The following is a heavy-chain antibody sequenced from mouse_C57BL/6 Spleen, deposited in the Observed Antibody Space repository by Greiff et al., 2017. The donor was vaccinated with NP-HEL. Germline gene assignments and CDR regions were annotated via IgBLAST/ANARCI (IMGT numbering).Heavy chain of an antibody. CDR1: GFTFTDYY. J-gene: IGHJ1*03. CDR2: IRNKANGYTT. CDR3: ARDPRRPDGWYFDV. V-gene: IGHV7-3*01. Sequence: EVQVVESGGGLVQPGGSLSLSCAASGFTFTDYYMSWVRQPPGKALEWLGFIRNKANGYTTEYSASVKGRFTISRDNSQSILYLQMNALRAEDSATYYCARDPRRPDGWYFDVWGTGTTVTVSS.